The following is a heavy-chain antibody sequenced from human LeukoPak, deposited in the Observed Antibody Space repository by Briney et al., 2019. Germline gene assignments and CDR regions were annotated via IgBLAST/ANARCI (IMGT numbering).Heavy chain of an antibody. Sequence: TSETLSLTCAVYGGSFSNYYWSWIRQPPGKGLEWIGEINDSGRINYNPSLLSRATVSVDPSKNHFSLSLTSVTATDTAVYYCARRWNYGRNYYIDVWGKGATVSVSS. J-gene: IGHJ6*03. CDR1: GGSFSNYY. V-gene: IGHV4-34*01. CDR2: INDSGRI. D-gene: IGHD1-7*01. CDR3: ARRWNYGRNYYIDV.